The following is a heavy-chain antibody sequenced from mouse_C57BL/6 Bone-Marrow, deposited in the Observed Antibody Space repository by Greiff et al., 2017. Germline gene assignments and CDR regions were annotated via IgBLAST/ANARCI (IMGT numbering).Heavy chain of an antibody. CDR3: VRHELYYEGFAY. CDR1: GFSFNTYA. V-gene: IGHV10-1*01. Sequence: EVQRVESGGGLVQPKGSLKLSCAASGFSFNTYAMNWVRQAPGKGLEWVARIRSKSNNYATYYADSVKDRFTISRDDSESMLYLQMNNLKTEDTAMYYCVRHELYYEGFAYWGQGTLVTVSA. J-gene: IGHJ3*01. CDR2: IRSKSNNYAT. D-gene: IGHD2-4*01.